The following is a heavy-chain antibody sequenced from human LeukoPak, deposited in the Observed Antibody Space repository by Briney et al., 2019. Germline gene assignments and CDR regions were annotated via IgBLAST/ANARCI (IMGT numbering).Heavy chain of an antibody. V-gene: IGHV6-1*01. CDR2: TYYRSTWYN. D-gene: IGHD2-2*01. CDR1: GDSVSSNRAA. J-gene: IGHJ5*02. Sequence: SQTLSLTCAISGDSVSSNRAAWNWIRQSPSRGLEWLGRTYYRSTWYNDYAVSVRGRITVNPDTSKNQVSLHLNSVTPEDTAVYYCARRLTQYDCFDPWCQGILVTVSS. CDR3: ARRLTQYDCFDP.